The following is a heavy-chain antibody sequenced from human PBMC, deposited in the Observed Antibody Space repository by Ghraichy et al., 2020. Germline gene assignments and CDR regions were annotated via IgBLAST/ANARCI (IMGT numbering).Heavy chain of an antibody. D-gene: IGHD3-10*01. CDR1: EFTFDRQP. CDR2: FGADGRST. J-gene: IGHJ3*01. CDR3: AKEGGRCGEGAFDV. Sequence: GGSLRLSCVASEFTFDRQPMNWVRQAPGKGLEWVSTFGADGRSTYYADSVKGRFTISRDEAKTTMYLQMNSLRAEDTAVYYCAKEGGRCGEGAFDVWGQGTMVPVSP. V-gene: IGHV3-23*01.